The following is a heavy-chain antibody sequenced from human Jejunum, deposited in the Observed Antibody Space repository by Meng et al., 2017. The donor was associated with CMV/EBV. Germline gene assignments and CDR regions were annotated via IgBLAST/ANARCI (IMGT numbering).Heavy chain of an antibody. V-gene: IGHV3-7*01. CDR1: GFTSSVYS. Sequence: ASGFTSSVYSMTWVRQTPGRGLEWVANIKQDGTETDYLDSVKGRFTISRDNAKNSVHLRMQNLRAEDTAVYYCARENDYGEPNLDLWGQGTLVTVSS. J-gene: IGHJ5*02. D-gene: IGHD4-17*01. CDR3: ARENDYGEPNLDL. CDR2: IKQDGTET.